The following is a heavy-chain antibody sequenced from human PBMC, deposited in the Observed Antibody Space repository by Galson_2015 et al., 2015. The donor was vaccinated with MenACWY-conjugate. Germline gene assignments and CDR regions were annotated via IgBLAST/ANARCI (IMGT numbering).Heavy chain of an antibody. D-gene: IGHD3-9*01. CDR1: GFPFSSYA. J-gene: IGHJ4*02. CDR3: AKDLVKNYEMLTGYFSD. CDR2: ISDSGRTT. V-gene: IGHV3-23*01. Sequence: SLRLSCAVSGFPFSSYAMTWVRQAPGKGLEWASTISDSGRTTYYADAVQGRFTISRDNSKNKVFLQMNSLRAEDAAAYYCAKDLVKNYEMLTGYFSDWGQGALVTVSS.